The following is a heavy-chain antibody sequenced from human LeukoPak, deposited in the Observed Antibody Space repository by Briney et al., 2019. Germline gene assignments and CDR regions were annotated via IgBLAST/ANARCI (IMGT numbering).Heavy chain of an antibody. V-gene: IGHV3-53*01. J-gene: IGHJ6*03. CDR2: IYSGTI. CDR3: ARVRGYCSGGSCYHYYYYMDV. D-gene: IGHD2-15*01. CDR1: GFTVSSNS. Sequence: GGSLRLSCTVSGFTVSSNSMSWVRQAPGKGLEWVSFIYSGTIHYSDSVKGRFTISRDNSKNTLYLQMNSLRAEDTAVYYCARVRGYCSGGSCYHYYYYMDVWGKGTTVTVSS.